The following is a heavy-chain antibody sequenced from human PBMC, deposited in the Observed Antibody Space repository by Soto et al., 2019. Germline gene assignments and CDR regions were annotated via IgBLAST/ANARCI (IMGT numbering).Heavy chain of an antibody. CDR3: ATLNSFGSDY. D-gene: IGHD5-18*01. CDR1: GFTFSNFW. Sequence: GGSLRLSCAASGFTFSNFWIHWVRQAPGKGLVWVSRIYSDGSGTTYADSVKGRFTISRDNAKSTLYLQMNSLRAEDTAVYYCATLNSFGSDYWGRGTLVTVSS. CDR2: IYSDGSGT. V-gene: IGHV3-74*01. J-gene: IGHJ4*02.